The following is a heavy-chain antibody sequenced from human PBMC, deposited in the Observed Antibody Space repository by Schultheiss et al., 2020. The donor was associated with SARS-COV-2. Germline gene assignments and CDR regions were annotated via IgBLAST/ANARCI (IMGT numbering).Heavy chain of an antibody. D-gene: IGHD3-16*01. J-gene: IGHJ6*03. Sequence: GGSLRLSCAASGFTFDDYAMSWVRQAPGKGLEWVSGITWSGGRTFYADSVRCRFTISRDNTNNSLYLQMSSLRAEDTAMYYCTRDRYNIRNYDNHYYMDVWSKGATVTVAS. CDR3: TRDRYNIRNYDNHYYMDV. V-gene: IGHV3-20*04. CDR2: ITWSGGRT. CDR1: GFTFDDYA.